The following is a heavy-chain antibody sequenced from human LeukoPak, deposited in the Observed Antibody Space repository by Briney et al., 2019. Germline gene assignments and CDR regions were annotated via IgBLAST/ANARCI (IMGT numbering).Heavy chain of an antibody. V-gene: IGHV3-7*01. Sequence: GGSLRLSCAASGFTFSSSWMSWVRQAPGKGLEWVANIKQSGSEKYYVDSVKGRFTISRDNAKNSLYLQMNSLRAEDTAVYYCARGKTTVTPGYFDYWGQGTLVTVSS. D-gene: IGHD4-11*01. CDR1: GFTFSSSW. CDR3: ARGKTTVTPGYFDY. CDR2: IKQSGSEK. J-gene: IGHJ4*02.